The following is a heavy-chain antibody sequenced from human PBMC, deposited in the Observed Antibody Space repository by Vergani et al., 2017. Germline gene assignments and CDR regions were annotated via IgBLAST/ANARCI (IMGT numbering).Heavy chain of an antibody. CDR1: GFTFSSHA. J-gene: IGHJ4*02. V-gene: IGHV3-23*01. D-gene: IGHD5-24*01. CDR3: GRGSEYYN. Sequence: EVQLLQSEGAVVQPGGSLRLSCVASGFTFSSHAMSWVRQGHGQGLEWVSSIKNTGDSTHYADSVKGRFTISRDNSKNTLYLQMNSLRFEDTAVYYCGRGSEYYNWGQGTLVTVSS. CDR2: IKNTGDST.